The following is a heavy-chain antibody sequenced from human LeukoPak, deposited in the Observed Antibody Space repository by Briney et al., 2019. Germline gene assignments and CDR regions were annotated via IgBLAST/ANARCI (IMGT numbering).Heavy chain of an antibody. D-gene: IGHD6-19*01. V-gene: IGHV3-53*01. J-gene: IGHJ4*02. Sequence: GGSLRLSCAASGFTVSSNDMSWVRQAPGKGLEWVSVIYSGGSTYYADSVKGRFTISRDNSKNTLYLQMNSLRAEDTAVYYWARDPSGWYFDYWGQGTLVTVSS. CDR3: ARDPSGWYFDY. CDR2: IYSGGST. CDR1: GFTVSSND.